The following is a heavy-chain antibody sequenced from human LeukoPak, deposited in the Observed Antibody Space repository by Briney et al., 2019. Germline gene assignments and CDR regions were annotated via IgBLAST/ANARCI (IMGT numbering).Heavy chain of an antibody. Sequence: PGGSLRLSCAASGFTFSSYAMHWVRQAPGKGLEWIGSIHYSGRTYYNPSLKSRVTISVRTSKNQFSLKLSSVTAADTAVYYCARLWSTYCSGGSCPHQPNYWGQGTLVTVSS. D-gene: IGHD2-15*01. V-gene: IGHV4-39*01. CDR2: IHYSGRT. CDR3: ARLWSTYCSGGSCPHQPNY. J-gene: IGHJ4*02. CDR1: GFTFSSYAMH.